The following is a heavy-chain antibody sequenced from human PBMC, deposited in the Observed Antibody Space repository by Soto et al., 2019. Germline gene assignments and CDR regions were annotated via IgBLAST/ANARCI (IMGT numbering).Heavy chain of an antibody. CDR3: ARDKITGIFYY. J-gene: IGHJ4*02. V-gene: IGHV4-34*01. Sequence: PSETLSLTCAVYGGSFSGYYWSWIRQPPGTGLEWIGEINHSGSTNYNPSLKSRVTISVDTSKNQFSLKLTSVTAADTAVYYCARDKITGIFYYWGKGTLVTVS. CDR1: GGSFSGYY. D-gene: IGHD2-8*02. CDR2: INHSGST.